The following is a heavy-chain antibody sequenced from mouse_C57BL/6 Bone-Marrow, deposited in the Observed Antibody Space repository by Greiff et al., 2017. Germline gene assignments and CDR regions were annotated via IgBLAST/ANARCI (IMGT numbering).Heavy chain of an antibody. CDR2: ISSGSSTI. V-gene: IGHV5-17*01. D-gene: IGHD2-4*01. CDR3: ARHDYDFPAWFAY. CDR1: GFTFSDYG. J-gene: IGHJ3*01. Sequence: EVKLQESGGGLVKPGGSLKLSCAASGFTFSDYGMHWVRQAPEKGLAWVAYISSGSSTIYYADTVKGRFTISRDNAKNTLFLQMTSLRSEDTAMYYCARHDYDFPAWFAYWGQGTLVTVSA.